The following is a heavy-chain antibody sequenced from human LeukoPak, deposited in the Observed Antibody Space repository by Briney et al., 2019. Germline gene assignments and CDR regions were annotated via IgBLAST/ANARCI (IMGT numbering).Heavy chain of an antibody. Sequence: PSETLSLTCAVYGGSFSSYYWGWIRQPAGKGLEWIGRIYTSGSTNYNPSLKSRVTISVDTSKNQFSLKLSSVTAADTAVYYCARDHSSSWLDYWGQGTLVTVSS. CDR2: IYTSGST. D-gene: IGHD6-13*01. V-gene: IGHV4-4*07. J-gene: IGHJ4*02. CDR1: GGSFSSYY. CDR3: ARDHSSSWLDY.